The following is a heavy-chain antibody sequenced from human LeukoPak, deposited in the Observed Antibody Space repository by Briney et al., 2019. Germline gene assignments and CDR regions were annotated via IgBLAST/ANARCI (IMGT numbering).Heavy chain of an antibody. D-gene: IGHD3-22*01. V-gene: IGHV3-23*01. Sequence: GASLRLSCAASGFTFSSYAMSWVRQAPGKGLEWVSAISGSGGSTYYADSVKGRFTISRDNSKNTLYLQMNSLRVEDTAVYYCAKPYYYDSSGFHFDYWGQGTLVTVSS. CDR1: GFTFSSYA. J-gene: IGHJ4*02. CDR2: ISGSGGST. CDR3: AKPYYYDSSGFHFDY.